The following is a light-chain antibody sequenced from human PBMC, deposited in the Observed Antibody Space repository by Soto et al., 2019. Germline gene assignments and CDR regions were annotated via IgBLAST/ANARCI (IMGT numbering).Light chain of an antibody. Sequence: DIQMTQFPSTLSASVGDRVTITCRASQSVSTWLAWYQQKPGNAPTLLIYDASSLESGVPSRFSGSGSGTDFTLTISCLQSEDFATYYCQQYYSYPRTFGQGTKVEIK. CDR3: QQYYSYPRT. V-gene: IGKV1-5*01. CDR2: DAS. CDR1: QSVSTW. J-gene: IGKJ1*01.